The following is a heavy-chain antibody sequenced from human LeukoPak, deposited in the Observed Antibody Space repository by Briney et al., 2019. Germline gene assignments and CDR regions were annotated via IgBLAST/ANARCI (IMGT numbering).Heavy chain of an antibody. V-gene: IGHV4-59*01. CDR1: GGSISSYY. CDR3: ASQAPVGRFLEWSLFDY. CDR2: IYYSGST. Sequence: SETLSLTCTVSGGSISSYYWSWIRQPPGKGLEWIGYIYYSGSTNYNPSLKSRVTTSVDTSKNQFSLKLSSVTAADTAVYYCASQAPVGRFLEWSLFDYWGQGTLVTVSS. D-gene: IGHD3-3*01. J-gene: IGHJ4*02.